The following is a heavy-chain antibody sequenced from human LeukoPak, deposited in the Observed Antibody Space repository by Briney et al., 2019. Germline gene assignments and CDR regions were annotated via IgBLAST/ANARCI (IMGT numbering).Heavy chain of an antibody. J-gene: IGHJ6*03. CDR3: ASWGYCSSTSCQPHYYYYYMDV. CDR1: GFTFSSYE. Sequence: GGSLRLSCAASGFTFSSYEMNWVRQAPGKGLEWVSYISSSGSTIYYADSVKGRFTISRDNAKNSLYLQMNSLRAEDTAVYYCASWGYCSSTSCQPHYYYYYMDVWGKGTTVTISS. CDR2: ISSSGSTI. V-gene: IGHV3-48*03. D-gene: IGHD2-2*01.